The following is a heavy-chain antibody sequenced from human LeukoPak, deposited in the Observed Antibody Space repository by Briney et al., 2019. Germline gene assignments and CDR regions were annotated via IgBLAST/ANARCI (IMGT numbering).Heavy chain of an antibody. J-gene: IGHJ4*02. D-gene: IGHD3-16*01. Sequence: GGALRLSCAASGFTFSSYAMSWVRQAPGKGLEWVSAIRGSGGSTYYADSVKGRVTISRDNPKNTLYLQMNSLRAEDTAVYYCAKSRITGYFDYWGQGTLVTVSS. V-gene: IGHV3-23*01. CDR2: IRGSGGST. CDR3: AKSRITGYFDY. CDR1: GFTFSSYA.